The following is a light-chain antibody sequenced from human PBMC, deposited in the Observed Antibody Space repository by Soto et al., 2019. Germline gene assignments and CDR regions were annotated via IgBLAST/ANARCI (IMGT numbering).Light chain of an antibody. Sequence: TQPGSVSASPGQAIIISYNGNSSDVGGYNYVSWYQQHPGKAPKLMIYEVSNRPSGVSNRFSGSKSGNTASLTISGLQAEDEADYYCSSYTSSSTSFGTGTKVTVL. CDR1: SSDVGGYNY. J-gene: IGLJ1*01. V-gene: IGLV2-14*01. CDR3: SSYTSSSTS. CDR2: EVS.